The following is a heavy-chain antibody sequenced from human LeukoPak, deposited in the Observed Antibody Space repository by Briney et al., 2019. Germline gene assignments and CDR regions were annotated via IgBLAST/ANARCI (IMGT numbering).Heavy chain of an antibody. CDR3: ARVGGLSGGFDY. V-gene: IGHV3-30-3*01. CDR1: GFTFSSYA. D-gene: IGHD6-25*01. J-gene: IGHJ4*02. Sequence: GGSLRLSCAASGFTFSSYAMHWVRQAPGKGLEWVAVISYDGSNKYYADSVKGRFTISRDNSKNTLYLQMNSLRAEDTAVYYCARVGGLSGGFDYWGQGTLVTVSS. CDR2: ISYDGSNK.